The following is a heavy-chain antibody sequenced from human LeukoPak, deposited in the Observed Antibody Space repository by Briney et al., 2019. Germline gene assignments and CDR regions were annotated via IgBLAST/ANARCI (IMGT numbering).Heavy chain of an antibody. J-gene: IGHJ5*02. CDR1: GYTLTELS. CDR2: FDPEDGET. V-gene: IGHV1-24*01. Sequence: ASVKVSCKVSGYTLTELSMHWVRQAPGKGLEWMGGFDPEDGETIYAQKFQGRVTMTEDTSTDTAYMELSSLRSEDTAVYYCATEGYCSGGSCSLGWLDPWGQGTLVTVSS. CDR3: ATEGYCSGGSCSLGWLDP. D-gene: IGHD2-15*01.